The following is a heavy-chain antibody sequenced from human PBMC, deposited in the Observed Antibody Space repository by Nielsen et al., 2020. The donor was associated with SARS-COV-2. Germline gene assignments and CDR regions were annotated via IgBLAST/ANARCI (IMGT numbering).Heavy chain of an antibody. J-gene: IGHJ6*02. Sequence: WIRQPPGKGLEWIGYIYYSGSTNYNPSLKSRVTISVDTSKNKFSLKLSSVTAADTAVYYCARRSSPYYYGMDVWGQGTTVTVSS. V-gene: IGHV4-59*08. D-gene: IGHD6-13*01. CDR2: IYYSGST. CDR3: ARRSSPYYYGMDV.